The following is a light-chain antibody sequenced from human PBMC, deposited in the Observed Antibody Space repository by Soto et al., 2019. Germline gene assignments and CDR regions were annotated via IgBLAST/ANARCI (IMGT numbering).Light chain of an antibody. CDR1: SGHSSYI. CDR3: ETWDSNTRV. Sequence: QPVLTQSSSASASLGSSVKLTCTLSSGHSSYIIAWHQQQPGKAPRYLMKLESSGSYNKGSGVPDRFSGSSSGADRYLTISNLQFEDEADYYCETWDSNTRVFGTGTKVTVL. J-gene: IGLJ1*01. CDR2: LESSGSY. V-gene: IGLV4-60*02.